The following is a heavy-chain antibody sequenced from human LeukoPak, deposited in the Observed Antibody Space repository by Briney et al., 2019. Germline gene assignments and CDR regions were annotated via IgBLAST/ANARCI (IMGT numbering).Heavy chain of an antibody. V-gene: IGHV3-48*02. CDR2: NSSSSRTI. J-gene: IGHJ4*02. D-gene: IGHD6-19*01. Sequence: PGGSLTLSCAASGFTFSNFSMNCVRQAPGKGLEGVSYNSSSSRTIYYADSVKGRFTIYRDNAKISLYLQMNRLRDEDTAVYYCARAPSNGYSSGWSLDYWGQGTLVTVSS. CDR3: ARAPSNGYSSGWSLDY. CDR1: GFTFSNFS.